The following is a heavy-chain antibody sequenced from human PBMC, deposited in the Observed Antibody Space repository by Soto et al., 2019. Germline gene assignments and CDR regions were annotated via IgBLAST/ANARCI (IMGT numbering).Heavy chain of an antibody. Sequence: GGSLRLSCAASGFTLSSYWIHWVRQAPGKGLVWVSRINGDGSTTNYADSLRGRFTISRDNAKNTVFLQMNSLRADDTAVYFCARGQSGSYSSDYWGQGTLVTVSS. J-gene: IGHJ4*02. D-gene: IGHD3-10*01. CDR2: INGDGSTT. CDR1: GFTLSSYW. CDR3: ARGQSGSYSSDY. V-gene: IGHV3-74*01.